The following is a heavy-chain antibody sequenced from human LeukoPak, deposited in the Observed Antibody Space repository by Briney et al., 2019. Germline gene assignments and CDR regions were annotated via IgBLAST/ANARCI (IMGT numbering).Heavy chain of an antibody. Sequence: QSGGSLRLSCAAPGFTFSNSDMSWVRQAPGKGLEWVTAIGGSGSSTFYADSVKGRFTVSRDNSKNTLYLQMSSLRAEDTAVYYCAKSRLTPHPWGQGTLVTVSS. CDR1: GFTFSNSD. D-gene: IGHD1-14*01. CDR3: AKSRLTPHP. CDR2: IGGSGSST. J-gene: IGHJ5*02. V-gene: IGHV3-23*01.